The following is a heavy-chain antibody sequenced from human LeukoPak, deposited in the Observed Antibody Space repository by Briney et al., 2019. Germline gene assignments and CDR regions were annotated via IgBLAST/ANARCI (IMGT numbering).Heavy chain of an antibody. J-gene: IGHJ4*02. V-gene: IGHV3-11*04. CDR3: ARWFYYGSGSFDY. CDR2: ISSNGNTI. Sequence: PGGSLRLSCAASGFTFSDYHMTWIRQAPGKRLEWVSYISSNGNTIYYADSVKGRFTISRDNAKNSLSLQMNILRAEDTAVYYCARWFYYGSGSFDYWGQGTLVTVSS. D-gene: IGHD3-10*01. CDR1: GFTFSDYH.